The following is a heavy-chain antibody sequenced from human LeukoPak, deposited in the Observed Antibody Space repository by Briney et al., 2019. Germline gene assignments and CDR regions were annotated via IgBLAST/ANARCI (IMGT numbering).Heavy chain of an antibody. CDR3: VRVQADGHSDI. CDR2: IYYRGST. Sequence: PSETLSLTCTVYGGSISNYHWSWIRQPPGKGLGWIGYIYYRGSTKYNPSLESRVTISVDMSKNQISLKVNSVTAADTAVYYCVRVQADGHSDIWGQGTMVTVFS. D-gene: IGHD5-24*01. CDR1: GGSISNYH. J-gene: IGHJ3*02. V-gene: IGHV4-59*01.